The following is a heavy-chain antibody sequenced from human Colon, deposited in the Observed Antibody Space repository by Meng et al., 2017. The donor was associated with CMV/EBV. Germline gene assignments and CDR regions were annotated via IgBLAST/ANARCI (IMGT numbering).Heavy chain of an antibody. J-gene: IGHJ5*02. CDR3: ARHLSDPESDPFDP. Sequence: GSLRLSCTVSGDSIKSDTYYWDWIRQPPGKGLEWIGNIKYTGRTFYSPSLRGRLTISVDTSSNEFSLKLSSVTAADAAVYYCARHLSDPESDPFDPWGQGILVTVSS. CDR1: GDSIKSDTYY. D-gene: IGHD2/OR15-2a*01. V-gene: IGHV4-39*01. CDR2: IKYTGRT.